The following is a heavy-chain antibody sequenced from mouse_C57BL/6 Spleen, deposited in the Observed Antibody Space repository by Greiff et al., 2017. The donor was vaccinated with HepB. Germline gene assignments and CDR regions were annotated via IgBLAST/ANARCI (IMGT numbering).Heavy chain of an antibody. J-gene: IGHJ1*03. CDR2: IDPSDSYT. V-gene: IGHV1-59*01. CDR1: GYTFTSYW. D-gene: IGHD1-1*01. Sequence: QVQLQQPGAELVRPGTSVKLSCKASGYTFTSYWMHWVKQRPGQGLEWIGVIDPSDSYTNYNQKFKGKATLTVDTSSSTAYMQLSSLTSEDSAVYFCARRYVSSYVNWYFGVWGTGPTVTAAS. CDR3: ARRYVSSYVNWYFGV.